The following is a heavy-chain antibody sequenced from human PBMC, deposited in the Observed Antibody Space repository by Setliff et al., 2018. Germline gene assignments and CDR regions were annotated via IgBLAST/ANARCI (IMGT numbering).Heavy chain of an antibody. CDR2: INPHGSEK. V-gene: IGHV3-7*01. D-gene: IGHD3-3*01. CDR3: ARDVFDFRTGQAGP. CDR1: GLSYSNYW. J-gene: IGHJ5*02. Sequence: PGGSLRLSCTASGLSYSNYWVSWVCQAPGKGLEWLASINPHGSEKYYADSVKGRFTISRDNAKNSLYLQMNSLRVEDTAVYYCARDVFDFRTGQAGPWGQGTRVTVSS.